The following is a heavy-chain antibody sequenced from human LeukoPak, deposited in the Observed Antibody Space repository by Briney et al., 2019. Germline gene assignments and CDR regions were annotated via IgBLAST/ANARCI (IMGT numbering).Heavy chain of an antibody. J-gene: IGHJ4*02. Sequence: SQTLSLTCTVSGGSISSGDYYWSWIRQPPGKGLEWIGYIYYSGSTYYNPSLKSRVTISVDTFKNQFSLKLSSVTAADTAVYYCAREWDILTGYYTFDYWGQGTLVTVSS. CDR2: IYYSGST. CDR1: GGSISSGDYY. V-gene: IGHV4-30-4*01. CDR3: AREWDILTGYYTFDY. D-gene: IGHD3-9*01.